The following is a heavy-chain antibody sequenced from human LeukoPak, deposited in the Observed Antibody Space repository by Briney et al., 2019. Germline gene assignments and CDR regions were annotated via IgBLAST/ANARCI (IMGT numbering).Heavy chain of an antibody. CDR1: AFTVSRFN. V-gene: IGHV3-21*01. CDR2: ISSSGSNI. Sequence: GGSLRLSCAASAFTVSRFNMNCVRQAPGKGLEWVSSISSSGSNILYADSVKGPFTISRDNAKNSLYLQVNSLRAEDSAIYYGAGIYWGQGTLVTVSS. CDR3: AGIY. J-gene: IGHJ4*02.